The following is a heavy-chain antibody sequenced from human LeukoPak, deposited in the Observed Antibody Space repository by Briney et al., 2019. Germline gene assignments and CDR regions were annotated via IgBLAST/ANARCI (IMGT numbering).Heavy chain of an antibody. J-gene: IGHJ4*02. V-gene: IGHV4-39*07. CDR2: IYYSGST. CDR3: ARESGPPGAIDY. D-gene: IGHD1-26*01. CDR1: GGSISSSSYY. Sequence: SETLSLTCTVSGGSISSSSYYWGWIRQPPGKGLEWIGSIYYSGSTYYNPSLKSRVTISADTSKNQFSLKLSSVTAADTAVYYCARESGPPGAIDYWGQGTLVTVSS.